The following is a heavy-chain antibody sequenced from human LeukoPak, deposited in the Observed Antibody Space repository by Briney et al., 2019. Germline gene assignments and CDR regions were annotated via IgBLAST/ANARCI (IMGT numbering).Heavy chain of an antibody. V-gene: IGHV5-10-1*01. CDR3: ATVTTIYYYYGMDV. CDR2: IDPSDSYT. J-gene: IGHJ6*02. Sequence: KPGESLKISCQGSGYSFTSYWIGWVRQMPGKGLEWMGRIDPSDSYTNYSPSFQGHVTISADKSISTAYLQWSSLKASDTAMYYCATVTTIYYYYGMDVWGQGTTVTVSS. CDR1: GYSFTSYW. D-gene: IGHD4-17*01.